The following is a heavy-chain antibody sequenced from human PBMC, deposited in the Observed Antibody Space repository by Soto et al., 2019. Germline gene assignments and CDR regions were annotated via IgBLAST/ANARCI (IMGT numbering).Heavy chain of an antibody. Sequence: GGSLRLSCAASGFKFSNYAMSWVRQAPGKGLEWVSLISATGGGTYYADSVKGRFTISRDNSHNTLYLQVHSLTTEDTAVYYCAKDRRAGGNSAFYFDLWGPGAKLTVSS. V-gene: IGHV3-23*01. J-gene: IGHJ4*02. CDR1: GFKFSNYA. D-gene: IGHD3-16*01. CDR2: ISATGGGT. CDR3: AKDRRAGGNSAFYFDL.